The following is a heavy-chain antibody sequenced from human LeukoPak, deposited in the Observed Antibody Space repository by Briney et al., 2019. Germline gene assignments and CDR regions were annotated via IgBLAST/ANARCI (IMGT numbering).Heavy chain of an antibody. V-gene: IGHV1-18*01. Sequence: GASVKVSCKASGYTFTSYGISWVRQAPGQGLEWMGWISAYNGNTNYAQKLQGRVTMTTDTSTGTAYMELRSLRSDDTAVYYCAREENSYALQDPYYYYGVDVWGQGTTVTVSS. D-gene: IGHD5-18*01. CDR2: ISAYNGNT. CDR1: GYTFTSYG. J-gene: IGHJ6*02. CDR3: AREENSYALQDPYYYYGVDV.